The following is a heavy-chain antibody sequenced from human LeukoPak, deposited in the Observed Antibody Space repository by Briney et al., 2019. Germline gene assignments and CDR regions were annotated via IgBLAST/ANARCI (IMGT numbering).Heavy chain of an antibody. V-gene: IGHV1-2*02. D-gene: IGHD6-13*01. Sequence: GASVKVSCKASGYTFTGYYMHWVRQAPGQGLEWMGWINPNSGGTNYAQKFQGRVTMTRDTSISTAYMELSRLRSDDTAVYYCARDFIAAAGPFDYWGQGTLVTVSS. CDR3: ARDFIAAAGPFDY. CDR2: INPNSGGT. J-gene: IGHJ4*02. CDR1: GYTFTGYY.